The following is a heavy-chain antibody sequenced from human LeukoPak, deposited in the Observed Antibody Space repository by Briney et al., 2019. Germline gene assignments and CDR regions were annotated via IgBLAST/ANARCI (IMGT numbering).Heavy chain of an antibody. CDR1: GFTFVSHW. Sequence: GGSLRLACLASGFTFVSHWMTCVRQAPGKVREWVANINQEGSEIYDVASVTGRLPLSRDTGKNSLYLQTNRLRAEDAALYYCARRYMATSAEAFGYWGPGTLVTVSP. J-gene: IGHJ4*02. CDR3: ARRYMATSAEAFGY. D-gene: IGHD5-24*01. V-gene: IGHV3-7*01. CDR2: INQEGSEI.